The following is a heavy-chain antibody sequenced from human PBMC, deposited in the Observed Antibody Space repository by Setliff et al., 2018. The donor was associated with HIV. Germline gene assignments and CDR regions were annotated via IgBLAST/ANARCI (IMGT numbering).Heavy chain of an antibody. CDR3: ARGPVELSNYDHDYYYGMDV. CDR1: GGSFSGYY. Sequence: KSSETLSLTCAVYGGSFSGYYWSWIRQPPGKGLEWIGEINHSGSTNYNPSLKSRVTISVDTSKNQFSLKLSSVTAADTAVYYCARGPVELSNYDHDYYYGMDVWGQGTTVTVSS. V-gene: IGHV4-34*01. CDR2: INHSGST. J-gene: IGHJ6*02. D-gene: IGHD4-4*01.